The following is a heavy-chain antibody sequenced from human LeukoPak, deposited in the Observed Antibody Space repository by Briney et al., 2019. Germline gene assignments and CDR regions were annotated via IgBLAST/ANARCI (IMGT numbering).Heavy chain of an antibody. J-gene: IGHJ6*02. V-gene: IGHV1-46*01. CDR1: GYNFISYY. CDR2: INPSGGST. D-gene: IGHD2-8*01. Sequence: ASVKVSCTASGYNFISYYMHWVRQAPGQGLEWMGIINPSGGSTSYAQKFQDRVTMTRDTSTSTVYMELSSLKSEDTAVYYCAREDVVLVDAVRYYYYGMDVWGQGTTVTVSS. CDR3: AREDVVLVDAVRYYYYGMDV.